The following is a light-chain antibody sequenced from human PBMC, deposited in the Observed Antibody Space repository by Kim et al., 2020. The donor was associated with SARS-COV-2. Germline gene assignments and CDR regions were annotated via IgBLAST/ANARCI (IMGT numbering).Light chain of an antibody. CDR1: SLRSYY. Sequence: LGQTVRITCQGDSLRSYYASWYQQKPGQAPILLIYAKNNRPSGIPDRFAGSSSGNTASLTITGAQAEDEADYYCNSRDISGNHLRVFGGGTQLTVL. J-gene: IGLJ3*02. V-gene: IGLV3-19*01. CDR3: NSRDISGNHLRV. CDR2: AKN.